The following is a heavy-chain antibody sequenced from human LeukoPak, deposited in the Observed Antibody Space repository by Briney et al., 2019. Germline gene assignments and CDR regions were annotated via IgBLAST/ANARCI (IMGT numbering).Heavy chain of an antibody. CDR3: AARLGYFDL. V-gene: IGHV4-59*12. J-gene: IGHJ2*01. Sequence: SETLSLTCTVSGGSLSSYYWSWIRQSPGKGLEWIGYIYSSGSTNYNPSLKSRVTISVDTSKNQFSLKLSSVTAADTAVYYCAARLGYFDLWGRGTLVTVSS. D-gene: IGHD3-16*01. CDR1: GGSLSSYY. CDR2: IYSSGST.